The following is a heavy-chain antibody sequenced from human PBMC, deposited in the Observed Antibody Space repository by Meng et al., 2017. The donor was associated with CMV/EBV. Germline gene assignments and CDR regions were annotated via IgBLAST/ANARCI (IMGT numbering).Heavy chain of an antibody. CDR1: GFTFGDYA. V-gene: IGHV3-49*04. D-gene: IGHD6-19*01. CDR2: IRSKAYGGTT. J-gene: IGHJ6*02. CDR3: TPGAVAGGEYYYYGMDV. Sequence: GSLRLSCTASGFTFGDYAMSWVRQAPGKGLEWVGFIRSKAYGGTTEYAASVKGRFTISRDDSKSIAYLQMNSLKTEDTAVYYCTPGAVAGGEYYYYGMDVWGQGTTVTVSS.